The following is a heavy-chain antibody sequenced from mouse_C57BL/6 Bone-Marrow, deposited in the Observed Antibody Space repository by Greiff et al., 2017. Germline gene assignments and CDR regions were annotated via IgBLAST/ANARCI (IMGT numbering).Heavy chain of an antibody. CDR3: ARWYYGSSYYAMGY. D-gene: IGHD1-1*01. CDR1: GFTFSSYA. J-gene: IGHJ4*01. V-gene: IGHV5-4*03. CDR2: ISDGGSYT. Sequence: DVMLVESGGGLVKPGGSLKLSCAASGFTFSSYAMSWVRQTPEKRLEWVATISDGGSYTYYPDNVKGRFTISRDNAKNNLYLQMSHLKSEDTAMYYCARWYYGSSYYAMGYWGQGTSVTVSS.